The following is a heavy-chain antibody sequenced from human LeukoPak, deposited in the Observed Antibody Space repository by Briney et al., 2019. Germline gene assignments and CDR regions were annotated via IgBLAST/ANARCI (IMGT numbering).Heavy chain of an antibody. CDR3: AGGSGYLITS. J-gene: IGHJ5*02. D-gene: IGHD3-9*01. Sequence: GGSLRLSCAATGFSFRSYWMNWVRQAPGKGLEWLAIIKQDGSEKHYKGSVEGRFTITRDNAKNSLHLQMNSLRAEDTAVYCWAGGSGYLITSWGQGTLVTVSS. CDR2: IKQDGSEK. V-gene: IGHV3-7*01. CDR1: GFSFRSYW.